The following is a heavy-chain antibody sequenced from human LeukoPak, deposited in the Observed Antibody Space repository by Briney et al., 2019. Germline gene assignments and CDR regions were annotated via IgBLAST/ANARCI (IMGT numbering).Heavy chain of an antibody. V-gene: IGHV4-59*05. D-gene: IGHD6-19*01. CDR1: GGSISSYY. CDR2: IYYSGST. Sequence: SETLSLTCTVSGGSISSYYWSWIRQPPGKGLEWIGSIYYSGSTYYNPSLKSRVTISVDTSKNQFSLKLSSVTAADTAVYCARHKYSSGWPPEGAFDIWGQGTMVTVSS. J-gene: IGHJ3*02. CDR3: ARHKYSSGWPPEGAFDI.